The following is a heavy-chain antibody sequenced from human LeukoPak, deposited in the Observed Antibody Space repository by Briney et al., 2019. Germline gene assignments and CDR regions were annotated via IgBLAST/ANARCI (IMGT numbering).Heavy chain of an antibody. CDR3: ARSTTVTSFWEY. J-gene: IGHJ4*02. V-gene: IGHV3-30*04. D-gene: IGHD4-17*01. CDR1: GFTFSSYA. CDR2: ISYDGSDK. Sequence: PPGGSLRLSCAASGFTFSSYAMHWVRQAPGKGLEWVAVISYDGSDKYYADSVKGRFTISRDSSKNTQYLQMSSLRAEDTAVYYCARSTTVTSFWEYWGQGTLVTVSS.